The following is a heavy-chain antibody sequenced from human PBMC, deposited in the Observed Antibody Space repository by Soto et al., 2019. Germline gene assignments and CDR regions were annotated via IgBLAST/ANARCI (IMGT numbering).Heavy chain of an antibody. D-gene: IGHD3-10*01. CDR1: GYTFIGYS. CDR3: ARDRAYGSYDY. Sequence: QVQLVQSGSELMQPGASVKISCKASGYTFIGYSINWVRKAPGQGLEWMGWINTNTGNPTYAQGFTGLFVFSLDTSVDTAYLQISSLKADDTAVYYCARDRAYGSYDYWGQGTLVTVSS. CDR2: INTNTGNP. V-gene: IGHV7-4-1*01. J-gene: IGHJ4*02.